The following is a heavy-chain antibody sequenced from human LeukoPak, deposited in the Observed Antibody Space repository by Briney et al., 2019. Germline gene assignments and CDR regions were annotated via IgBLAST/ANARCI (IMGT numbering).Heavy chain of an antibody. D-gene: IGHD2/OR15-2a*01. CDR2: ISVTSNYK. CDR3: ARTDFSAPDY. Sequence: GRSLRLSCAASGFALSSYSLNWVRQAPGVGLEWGSSISVTSNYKYYADSVKGPLTIPRDNAHSSLYLQMHRQRAEDTAVYYCARTDFSAPDYWGQGILVTVSS. V-gene: IGHV3-21*01. CDR1: GFALSSYS. J-gene: IGHJ4*02.